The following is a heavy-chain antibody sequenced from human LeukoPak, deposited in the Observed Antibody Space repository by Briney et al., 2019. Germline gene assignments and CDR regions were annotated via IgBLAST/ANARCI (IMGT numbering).Heavy chain of an antibody. CDR2: DYCGGNT. CDR3: ARDYYGSLDY. V-gene: IGHV4-61*08. CDR1: GGSVTTYGSC. J-gene: IGHJ4*02. D-gene: IGHD3-10*01. Sequence: PSETLSLTCTVSGGSVTTYGSCWSWIRQPPGKGLEWIAYDYCGGNTNYNPSPKSRVTISVDTSKNQFSLKLSSVTAADTAVYYCARDYYGSLDYWGQGILVTVSS.